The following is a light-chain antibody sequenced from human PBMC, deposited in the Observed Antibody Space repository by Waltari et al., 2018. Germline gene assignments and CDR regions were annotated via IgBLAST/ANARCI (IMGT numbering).Light chain of an antibody. CDR2: DAS. V-gene: IGKV3-20*01. CDR1: QSVSSSY. J-gene: IGKJ2*01. CDR3: QQYGSSPYT. Sequence: EIVLTQSPGTLSLSPGERATLSCRASQSVSSSYLAWSQQKPGQAPRLLIYDASSRATGIPDRFSGSGSETDFTLTISRLEPEDFAVYYCQQYGSSPYTFGQGTKLEIK.